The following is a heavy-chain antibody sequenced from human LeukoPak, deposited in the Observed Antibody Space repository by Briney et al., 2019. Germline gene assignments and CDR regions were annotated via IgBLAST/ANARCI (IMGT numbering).Heavy chain of an antibody. J-gene: IGHJ4*02. D-gene: IGHD3-22*01. CDR3: ARPYYDSTGYYYFDN. CDR2: MYYSEST. V-gene: IGHV4-39*01. CDR1: GDAITGSSYY. Sequence: SETLSLTCTVSGDAITGSSYYWGWIRQPPGKGLEWIGNMYYSESTFANPSLRSRVNMSADPSKTQFSLKLSSVTAADTAVYYCARPYYDSTGYYYFDNWGQGTQVTVSS.